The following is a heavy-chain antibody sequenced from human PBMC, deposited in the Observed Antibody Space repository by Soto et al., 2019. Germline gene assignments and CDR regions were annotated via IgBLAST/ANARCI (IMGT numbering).Heavy chain of an antibody. CDR1: GFTFSSYA. CDR2: ISGSGGST. J-gene: IGHJ4*02. D-gene: IGHD3-3*01. CDR3: AKAGRITIFGVVIRVFNDY. Sequence: PGGSLRLSCAAYGFTFSSYAMSWVRQAPGKGLEWVSAISGSGGSTYYADSVKGRFTISRDNSKNTLYLQMNSLRAEDTAVYYCAKAGRITIFGVVIRVFNDYWGQGTLVTVSS. V-gene: IGHV3-23*01.